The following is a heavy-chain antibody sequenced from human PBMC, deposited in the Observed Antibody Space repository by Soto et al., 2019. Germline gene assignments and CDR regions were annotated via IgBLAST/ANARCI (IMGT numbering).Heavy chain of an antibody. V-gene: IGHV3-30*18. CDR1: GFTFSNFG. D-gene: IGHD3-10*01. Sequence: QVQLVESGGGVVQPGRSLRLSCVASGFTFSNFGMHWVRQAPGKGLEWVALTSFDGNKNYYADSVKGRFTLSRDNSKNTLYLQMNSLSDEDTALYFCAKDQKDYSGSGTYYVPYGMDVWGQGTTVTVSS. CDR3: AKDQKDYSGSGTYYVPYGMDV. CDR2: TSFDGNKN. J-gene: IGHJ6*02.